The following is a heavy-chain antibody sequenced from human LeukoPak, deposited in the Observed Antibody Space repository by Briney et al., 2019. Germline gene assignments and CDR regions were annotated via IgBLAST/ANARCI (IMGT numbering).Heavy chain of an antibody. Sequence: SETLSLTCAVHGGSFSGYYWSWIRQPPGKGLEWIGEINHSGSTNYNPSLKSRVTISVDTSKNQFSLKLSSVTAADTAVYYCARGPSYSSGWYRYWGQGTLVTVSS. J-gene: IGHJ4*02. CDR3: ARGPSYSSGWYRY. V-gene: IGHV4-34*01. CDR2: INHSGST. CDR1: GGSFSGYY. D-gene: IGHD6-19*01.